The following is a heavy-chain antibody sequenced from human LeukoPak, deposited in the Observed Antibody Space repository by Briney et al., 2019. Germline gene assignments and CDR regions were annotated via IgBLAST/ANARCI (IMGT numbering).Heavy chain of an antibody. Sequence: GGSLRLSCAASGLTFSRQWMFWVRQAPGKGLVWVSQVDRDGTSTGYADSVKGRFTISRDNAKNTLYLQMDSLRAEDTAVYYCATETSAWSAFDIWGQGTMVTVSA. D-gene: IGHD6-19*01. CDR2: VDRDGTST. CDR1: GLTFSRQW. V-gene: IGHV3-74*01. J-gene: IGHJ3*02. CDR3: ATETSAWSAFDI.